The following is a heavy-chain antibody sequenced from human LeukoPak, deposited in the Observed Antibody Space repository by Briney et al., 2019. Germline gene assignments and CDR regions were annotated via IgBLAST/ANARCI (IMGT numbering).Heavy chain of an antibody. Sequence: GESLNISCKGSVYSFSSYWIGWVRQMPGKGLEWMGIIYPGDSDTKYSPSFQGQVTISVDKSISTAYLQWSSLKASDTAVYYCAMPYCSSTSCSVWGQGTTVTVSS. CDR2: IYPGDSDT. D-gene: IGHD2-2*01. J-gene: IGHJ6*02. CDR3: AMPYCSSTSCSV. V-gene: IGHV5-51*01. CDR1: VYSFSSYW.